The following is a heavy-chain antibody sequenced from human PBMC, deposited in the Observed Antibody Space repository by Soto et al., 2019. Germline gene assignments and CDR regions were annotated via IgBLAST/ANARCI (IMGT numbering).Heavy chain of an antibody. J-gene: IGHJ4*02. CDR3: ARQGGWNHQFDY. V-gene: IGHV4-39*01. Sequence: SETLPLTCTVSGGSISSSSYHWGWIRQPPGKGLEWIGSIYYSGSTYYNPSLKSRVTISVDTSNNQFSLKLTAVPAADTLAYYCARQGGWNHQFDYWGQGTRVTVSS. CDR2: IYYSGST. D-gene: IGHD1-1*01. CDR1: GGSISSSSYH.